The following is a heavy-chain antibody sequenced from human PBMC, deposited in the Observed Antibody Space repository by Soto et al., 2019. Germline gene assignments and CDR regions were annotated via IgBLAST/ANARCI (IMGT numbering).Heavy chain of an antibody. CDR1: GGTIGGVDYY. J-gene: IGHJ5*02. CDR2: IYYSGST. D-gene: IGHD6-6*01. V-gene: IGHV4-30-4*08. Sequence: SETMPVTCTVSGGTIGGVDYYWICIRKPPGKGLEWIGYIYYSGSTYYNPSLKSRVTISVDTSKNQFSLKLSSVTAADTAVYYCAKAHHGIAARPNWFDPWGNGTLDTVSS. CDR3: AKAHHGIAARPNWFDP.